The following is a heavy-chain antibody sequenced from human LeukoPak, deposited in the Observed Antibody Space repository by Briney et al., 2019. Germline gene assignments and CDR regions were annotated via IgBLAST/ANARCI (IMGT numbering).Heavy chain of an antibody. CDR3: ARDHRGSGSYYYYMDV. CDR2: IYYSGST. V-gene: IGHV4-39*07. Sequence: PSETLSLTCTVSGGSISTSNYYWGWIRQPPGKGLEWIGSIYYSGSTYYNPSLKSRVTMSVDTSKNQFSLKLSSVTAADTAVYYCARDHRGSGSYYYYMDVWGKGTTVTVSS. J-gene: IGHJ6*03. CDR1: GGSISTSNYY. D-gene: IGHD3-10*01.